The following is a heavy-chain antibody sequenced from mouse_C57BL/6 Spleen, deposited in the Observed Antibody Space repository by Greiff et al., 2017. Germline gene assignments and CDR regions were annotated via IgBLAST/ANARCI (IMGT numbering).Heavy chain of an antibody. CDR3: AREGVVAPYWYFDV. J-gene: IGHJ1*03. D-gene: IGHD1-1*01. V-gene: IGHV3-6*01. Sequence: EVKLQESGPGLVKPSQSLSLTCSVTGYSITSGYYWNWIRQFPGNKLEWMGYISYDGSNNYNPSLKNRISITRDTSKNQFFLKLNSVTTEDTATYYCAREGVVAPYWYFDVWGTGTTVTVSS. CDR1: GYSITSGYY. CDR2: ISYDGSN.